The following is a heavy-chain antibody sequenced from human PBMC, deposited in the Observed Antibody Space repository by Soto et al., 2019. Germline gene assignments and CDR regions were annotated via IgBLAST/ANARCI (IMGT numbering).Heavy chain of an antibody. CDR1: GGSISSYY. Sequence: PSETLSLTCTVSGGSISSYYWSWIRQPPGKGLEWIGYIYYSGSTNYNPSLKSRVTISVDTSKNQFSLKLSSVTAADTAVYYCERSDYGGGFDYWGQGTLVTVSS. CDR2: IYYSGST. D-gene: IGHD4-17*01. CDR3: ERSDYGGGFDY. V-gene: IGHV4-59*01. J-gene: IGHJ4*02.